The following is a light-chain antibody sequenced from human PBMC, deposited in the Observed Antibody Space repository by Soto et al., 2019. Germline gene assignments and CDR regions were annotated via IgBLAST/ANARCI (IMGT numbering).Light chain of an antibody. CDR1: QSVSNN. V-gene: IGKV3-15*01. Sequence: EIVMTQSPATLSVSPGERATLSCRASQSVSNNLAWYQQKPGQPPRLLIYGASTRATGIPARFSGSGSETEFTLTISSLLSEDFEVYYCQQYNNSPLTFGPGTKVAIK. J-gene: IGKJ3*01. CDR2: GAS. CDR3: QQYNNSPLT.